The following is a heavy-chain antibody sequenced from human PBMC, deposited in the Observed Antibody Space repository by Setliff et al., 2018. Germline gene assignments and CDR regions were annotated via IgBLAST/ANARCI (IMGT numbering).Heavy chain of an antibody. CDR2: INAANGNT. J-gene: IGHJ4*02. V-gene: IGHV1-3*01. Sequence: GASVKVSCKASGYIFTNYAIHWVRQAPGQRLEWMGWINAANGNTEYSQKFQGRVTIASDTSASTAYMELSSLRSEDTAVYYCARPAVATDVSRQLNYWGQGTLVTVSS. CDR3: ARPAVATDVSRQLNY. CDR1: GYIFTNYA. D-gene: IGHD5-12*01.